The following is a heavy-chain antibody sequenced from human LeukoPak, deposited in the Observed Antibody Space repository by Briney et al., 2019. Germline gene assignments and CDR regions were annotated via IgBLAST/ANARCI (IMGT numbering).Heavy chain of an antibody. CDR1: GFTFSDAR. Sequence: GGSLRLSCAASGFTFSDARMSWVRQAPGKGLEWVSYISSSGSTIYYADSVKGRFTISRDNAKNSLYLQMNSLRADDTAVYYCARDFGDTSDTYFQHWGQGTLVTVSS. J-gene: IGHJ1*01. V-gene: IGHV3-11*01. CDR3: ARDFGDTSDTYFQH. CDR2: ISSSGSTI. D-gene: IGHD3-22*01.